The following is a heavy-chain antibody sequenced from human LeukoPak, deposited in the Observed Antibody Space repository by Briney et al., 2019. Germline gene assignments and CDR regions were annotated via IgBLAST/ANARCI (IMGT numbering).Heavy chain of an antibody. D-gene: IGHD3-9*01. CDR3: AKVKDDTPPYYYYGMDV. V-gene: IGHV3-23*01. CDR2: ISGSGGST. J-gene: IGHJ6*02. CDR1: GFTFSSYA. Sequence: SGGSLRLSCAASGFTFSSYAMSWVRQAPGKGLEWVSAISGSGGSTYYADSVKGRFTISRDNSKNTLYLQMNSLRAEDTAVYYCAKVKDDTPPYYYYGMDVWGQGTTVTVSS.